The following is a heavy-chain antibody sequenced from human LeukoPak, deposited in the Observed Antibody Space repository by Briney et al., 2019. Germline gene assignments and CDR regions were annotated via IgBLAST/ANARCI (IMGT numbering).Heavy chain of an antibody. CDR2: IYHSGST. Sequence: TSQTLSLTCAVSGGSISSGGYSWSWIRQPPGKGLEWIGYIYHSGSTYYNPSLKSRVTISVDRSKNQFSLKLSSVTAADTAVYYCASSSPYDIVVVRSPAAFDPWGQGTLVTVSS. CDR1: GGSISSGGYS. D-gene: IGHD2-2*01. CDR3: ASSSPYDIVVVRSPAAFDP. J-gene: IGHJ5*02. V-gene: IGHV4-30-2*01.